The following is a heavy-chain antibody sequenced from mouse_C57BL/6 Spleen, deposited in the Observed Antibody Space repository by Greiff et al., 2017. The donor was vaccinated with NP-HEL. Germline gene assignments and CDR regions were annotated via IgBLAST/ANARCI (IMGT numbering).Heavy chain of an antibody. CDR3: ARDRSYYGSSYWYCDV. D-gene: IGHD1-1*01. J-gene: IGHJ1*03. CDR2: ISDGGSYT. V-gene: IGHV5-4*01. Sequence: EVQGVESGGGLVKPGGSLKLSCAASGFTFSSYAMSWVRQTPEKRLEWVATISDGGSYTYYPDNVKGRFTISRDNAKNNLYLQMSHLKSEDTAMYYCARDRSYYGSSYWYCDVWGTGTTVTVSS. CDR1: GFTFSSYA.